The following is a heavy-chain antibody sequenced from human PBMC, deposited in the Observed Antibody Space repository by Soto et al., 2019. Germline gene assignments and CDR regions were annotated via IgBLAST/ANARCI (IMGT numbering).Heavy chain of an antibody. Sequence: QVQLVQSGADVKKPGASVKVSCKASGYTFTTYYMHWVRQDPGQGLEWMGIISPDGGRTSYAHKFQGRVTMTRDTSTSTVYMELSSMRSEVTAVYYCATRNPCHYWGQGTLVTVSS. V-gene: IGHV1-46*01. J-gene: IGHJ4*02. CDR1: GYTFTTYY. CDR2: ISPDGGRT. CDR3: ATRNPCHY.